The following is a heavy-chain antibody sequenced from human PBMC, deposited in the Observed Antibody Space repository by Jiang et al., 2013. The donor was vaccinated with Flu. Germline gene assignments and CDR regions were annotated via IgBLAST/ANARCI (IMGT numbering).Heavy chain of an antibody. CDR2: IYYSGST. V-gene: IGHV4-39*01. Sequence: IGSIYYSGSTYYNPSLKSRVTISVDTSKNQFSLKLSSVTAADTAVYYCARLYYDFWSGYYNGGFDYWGQGTLVTVSS. J-gene: IGHJ4*02. CDR3: ARLYYDFWSGYYNGGFDY. D-gene: IGHD3-3*01.